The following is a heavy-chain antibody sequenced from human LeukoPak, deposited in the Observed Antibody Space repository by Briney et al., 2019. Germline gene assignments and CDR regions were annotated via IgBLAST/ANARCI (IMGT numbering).Heavy chain of an antibody. Sequence: SETLSLTCTVSGGSISSYYWSWIRQPPGKGLEWIGSIYYSGSTYYNPSLKSRVTISVDTSKNQFSLKLSSVTAADTAVYYCAKYYYDSSGYWYFDYWGQGTLVTVSS. CDR3: AKYYYDSSGYWYFDY. CDR2: IYYSGST. V-gene: IGHV4-59*05. J-gene: IGHJ4*02. CDR1: GGSISSYY. D-gene: IGHD3-22*01.